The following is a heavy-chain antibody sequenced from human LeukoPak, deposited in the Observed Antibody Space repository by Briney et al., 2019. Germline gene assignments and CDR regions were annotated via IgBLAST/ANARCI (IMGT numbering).Heavy chain of an antibody. V-gene: IGHV4-59*11. CDR2: SYHIGSA. J-gene: IGHJ3*02. D-gene: IGHD1-26*01. CDR1: GGSIGSHF. Sequence: PSETLSLTCTVSGGSIGSHFWSWLRQPPGKGLEWIGYSYHIGSATHNPSLTSRVTISVDTSKSQFYLKLTSVTAADTAVYYCARESGSHAEALDIWGQGTMVIVSS. CDR3: ARESGSHAEALDI.